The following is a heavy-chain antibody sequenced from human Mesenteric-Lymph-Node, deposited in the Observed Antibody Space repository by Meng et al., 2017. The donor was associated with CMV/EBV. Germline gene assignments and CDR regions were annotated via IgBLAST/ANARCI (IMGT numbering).Heavy chain of an antibody. J-gene: IGHJ4*02. Sequence: GGSLRLSCAASGFTFSIYRMSWVRQAPGKGLEWVACMTTCSNNIYYADSVKGRFTISRDNSKNTLYLQMNSLRTEDTALYYCVKEISGIRDYWGQGTLVTVSS. CDR1: GFTFSIYR. D-gene: IGHD3-3*02. CDR2: MTTCSNNI. V-gene: IGHV3-21*03. CDR3: VKEISGIRDY.